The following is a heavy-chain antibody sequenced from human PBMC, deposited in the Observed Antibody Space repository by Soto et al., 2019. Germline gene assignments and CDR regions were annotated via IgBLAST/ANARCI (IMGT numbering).Heavy chain of an antibody. CDR2: VSRSSSSI. CDR3: ARDSDWSFDY. J-gene: IGHJ4*02. D-gene: IGHD3-9*01. V-gene: IGHV3-48*02. Sequence: GGSLRLSCAASGFTFSSYAMHWVRQAPGKGLEWVSYVSRSSSSIYYADSVKGRFTISRDDARSTLSLQMNSLRDEDTAVYYCARDSDWSFDYWGQGILVTVSS. CDR1: GFTFSSYA.